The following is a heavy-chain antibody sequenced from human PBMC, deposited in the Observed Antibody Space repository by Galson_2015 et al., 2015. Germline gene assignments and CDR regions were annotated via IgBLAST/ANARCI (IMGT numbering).Heavy chain of an antibody. CDR2: IYSSGTT. D-gene: IGHD3-3*01. J-gene: IGHJ4*02. V-gene: IGHV3-66*04. CDR3: ARQGLL. CDR1: GFTVSNNY. Sequence: SLRLSCAASGFTVSNNYMNWVRQAPGKGLELVSVIYSSGTTYHADSVKGRFTISRDSSKNTVYLQMNSLRAEDTAVYYCARQGLLGGQGTLVTVSS.